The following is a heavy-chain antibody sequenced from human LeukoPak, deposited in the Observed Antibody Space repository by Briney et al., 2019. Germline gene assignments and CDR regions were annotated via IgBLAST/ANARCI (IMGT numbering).Heavy chain of an antibody. Sequence: GGSLRLSCAASGFTFSSYSMNWVRQAPGKGLEWVSSISSDSNYIFYADSVQGRFTISRDNAENSLFLQMNSLRAEDTAVYYCASRYCTSTNCYAFDIWGQGIMVTVSS. CDR2: ISSDSNYI. V-gene: IGHV3-21*01. J-gene: IGHJ3*02. CDR1: GFTFSSYS. D-gene: IGHD2-2*01. CDR3: ASRYCTSTNCYAFDI.